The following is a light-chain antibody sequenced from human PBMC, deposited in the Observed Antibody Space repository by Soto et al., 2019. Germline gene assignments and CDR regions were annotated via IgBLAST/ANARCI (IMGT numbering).Light chain of an antibody. CDR2: EVS. Sequence: QSALTQPPSASGSPGQSFTISCTGTSSDVGGYNYVSWYQQHPGKAPKLMIYEVSKRPSGVPDRFSGSKSGNTASLTVSGLQAEDEADYYCNSYAGSNNLVFGTGTKVTVL. CDR3: NSYAGSNNLV. J-gene: IGLJ1*01. CDR1: SSDVGGYNY. V-gene: IGLV2-8*01.